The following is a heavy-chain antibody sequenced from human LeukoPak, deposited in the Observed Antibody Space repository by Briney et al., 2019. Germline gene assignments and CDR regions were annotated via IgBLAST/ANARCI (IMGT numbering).Heavy chain of an antibody. V-gene: IGHV4-39*01. Sequence: PSETLSLTCTVSGGSISGSTYYWGWIRQPPGKGLEWIGSIFYGGSTYYNPSLKSRVTISVDTSKNQFSLTLSSVTAADTAVYYCTRHGGYLQSSGFVDYWGQGTLVTVSS. CDR3: TRHGGYLQSSGFVDY. CDR1: GGSISGSTYY. CDR2: IFYGGST. D-gene: IGHD3-22*01. J-gene: IGHJ4*02.